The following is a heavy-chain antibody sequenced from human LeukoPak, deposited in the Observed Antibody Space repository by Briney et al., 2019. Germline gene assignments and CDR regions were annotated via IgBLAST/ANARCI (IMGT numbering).Heavy chain of an antibody. CDR2: INPNSGGT. V-gene: IGHV1-2*02. Sequence: GASVKVSCKASGYTFTSYYMHWVRQAPGQGLEWMGWINPNSGGTNYAQKFQGRVTMTRDTSISTAYMELSRLRSDDTAVYYCARRSSIAARPTKLYYFDYWGQGTLVTVSS. CDR3: ARRSSIAARPTKLYYFDY. J-gene: IGHJ4*02. CDR1: GYTFTSYY. D-gene: IGHD6-6*01.